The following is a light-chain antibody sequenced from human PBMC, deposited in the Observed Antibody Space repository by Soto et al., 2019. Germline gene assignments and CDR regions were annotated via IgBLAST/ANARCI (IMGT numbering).Light chain of an antibody. J-gene: IGLJ1*01. V-gene: IGLV3-21*02. CDR2: DDT. Sequence: SYELTQPPSVSVAPGQTARMTCGGNNIGGKSVHWYQQRPGQAPALVVYDDTDWPSGIPERFSGSNSGNTATLTISRVEAGDEADYYCQVWDSGSDYVFGTGTKLTVL. CDR3: QVWDSGSDYV. CDR1: NIGGKS.